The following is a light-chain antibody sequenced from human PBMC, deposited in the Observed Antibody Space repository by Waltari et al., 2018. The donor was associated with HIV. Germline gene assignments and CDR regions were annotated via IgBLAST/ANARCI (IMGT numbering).Light chain of an antibody. CDR2: AAS. Sequence: VIWMTQSPSLLSASTADRVTISCRMSQSISSYLAWYQQKPGKAPELLIYAASTLQSGVPSRFSGSGSGTDFTLTISCLQSEDFATYYCQQYYSFPITFGQGTRLEIK. J-gene: IGKJ5*01. CDR3: QQYYSFPIT. CDR1: QSISSY. V-gene: IGKV1D-8*01.